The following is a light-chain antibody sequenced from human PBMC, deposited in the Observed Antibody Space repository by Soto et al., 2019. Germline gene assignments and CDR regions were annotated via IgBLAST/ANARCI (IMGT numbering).Light chain of an antibody. CDR3: QQLNSYPFGYT. J-gene: IGKJ2*01. CDR1: QGISSY. CDR2: AAS. Sequence: DIQLTQSPSFLSASVGDRVTITCRASQGISSYLAWCQQKPGKAPKLLIYAASTLQSGVPSRFSGSGSGTEFTLTISSLQPEDFATYFCQQLNSYPFGYTFGQGTKMEIK. V-gene: IGKV1-9*01.